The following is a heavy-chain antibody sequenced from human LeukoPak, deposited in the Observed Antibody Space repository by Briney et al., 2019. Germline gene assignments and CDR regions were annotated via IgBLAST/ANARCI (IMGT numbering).Heavy chain of an antibody. CDR3: ARDLRYYYGSGSFKT. CDR2: FNGDGSTT. CDR1: GFSFSSYW. D-gene: IGHD3-10*01. V-gene: IGHV3-74*01. J-gene: IGHJ5*02. Sequence: GGSLRLSCAVSGFSFSSYWVHWVRQAPGKGLVWVSRFNGDGSTTTYADSVKGRFTISRDNAKNSLYLQMNSLRAEDTAVYYCARDLRYYYGSGSFKTWGQGTLVTVSS.